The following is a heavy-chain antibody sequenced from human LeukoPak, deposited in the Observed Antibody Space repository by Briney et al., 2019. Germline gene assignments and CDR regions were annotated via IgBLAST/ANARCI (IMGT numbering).Heavy chain of an antibody. CDR3: AYRSNGATPPISGSYG. CDR2: ISGSSGST. Sequence: GGSLRLSCAASGFTFSSYAMSWVRQAPGKGLEWVSAISGSSGSTYYADSVKGRFTISRDNSKNTLYLQMNSLRAEDTAVYYCAYRSNGATPPISGSYGWGQGTMVTVSS. V-gene: IGHV3-23*01. D-gene: IGHD1-26*01. J-gene: IGHJ3*01. CDR1: GFTFSSYA.